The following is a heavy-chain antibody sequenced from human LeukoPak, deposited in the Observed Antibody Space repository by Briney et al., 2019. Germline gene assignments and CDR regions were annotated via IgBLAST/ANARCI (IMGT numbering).Heavy chain of an antibody. V-gene: IGHV3-7*01. CDR3: ANGRRTFDY. CDR2: IKQDGSEK. J-gene: IGHJ4*02. CDR1: GFSFSSYW. Sequence: PGGSLRLSCAASGFSFSSYWMSCVRQAPGKGLEWVANIKQDGSEKYYVDSVKGRFTISRDNAKNSLYLQMNSLRAEDTAVYYCANGRRTFDYWGQGTLVTVSS.